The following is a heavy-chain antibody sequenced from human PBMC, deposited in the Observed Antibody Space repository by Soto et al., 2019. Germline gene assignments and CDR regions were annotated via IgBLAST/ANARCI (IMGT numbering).Heavy chain of an antibody. CDR3: ARDRGVYYDFWSGYPDY. Sequence: ASVKVSCKASGHTFTSYGISWVRQAPGQGLEWMGWISAYNGNTNYAQKLQGRVTMTTDTSTSTAYMELRSLRSDDTAVYYCARDRGVYYDFWSGYPDYWGQGTLVNVSS. CDR2: ISAYNGNT. J-gene: IGHJ4*02. V-gene: IGHV1-18*01. D-gene: IGHD3-3*01. CDR1: GHTFTSYG.